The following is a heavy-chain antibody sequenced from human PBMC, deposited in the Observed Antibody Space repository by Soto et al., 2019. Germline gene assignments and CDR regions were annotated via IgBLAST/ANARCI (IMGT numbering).Heavy chain of an antibody. CDR3: ASKAGIAAAVALYYGMDV. CDR2: IIPIFGTA. J-gene: IGHJ6*02. V-gene: IGHV1-69*13. D-gene: IGHD6-13*01. Sequence: ASVKVSCKASGGTFSSYAISWVRQASGQGLEWMGGIIPIFGTANYAQKFQGRVTITADESTSTAYMELSSLRSEDTAVYYCASKAGIAAAVALYYGMDVWGQGTTVTVSS. CDR1: GGTFSSYA.